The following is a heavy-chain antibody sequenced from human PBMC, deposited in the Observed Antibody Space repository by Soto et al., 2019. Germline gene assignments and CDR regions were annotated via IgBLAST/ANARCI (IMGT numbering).Heavy chain of an antibody. J-gene: IGHJ6*03. Sequence: ASETLSLTCTVSGGSISSSSYYWGWIRQPPGKGLEWIGSIYYSGSTYYNPSLKSRVTISVDTSKNQFSLKLSSVTAADTAVYYCARQTQYDFWSGYYPYYYYMDVWGKGTTVTVSS. CDR3: ARQTQYDFWSGYYPYYYYMDV. D-gene: IGHD3-3*01. CDR1: GGSISSSSYY. CDR2: IYYSGST. V-gene: IGHV4-39*01.